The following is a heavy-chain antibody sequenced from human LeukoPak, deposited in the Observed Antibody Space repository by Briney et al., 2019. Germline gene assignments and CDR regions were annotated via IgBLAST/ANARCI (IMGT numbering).Heavy chain of an antibody. Sequence: PGGSLRLSCAASGFTFSSYGMHWVRQAPGKGLEWVAFIRYDGSNKYYADSVKGRFTISRDNSKNTLYLQMNSLRAEDTAVYYCAKGPKDQPHPYYMDVWGKGTTVTISS. J-gene: IGHJ6*03. V-gene: IGHV3-30*02. CDR2: IRYDGSNK. D-gene: IGHD2-2*01. CDR1: GFTFSSYG. CDR3: AKGPKDQPHPYYMDV.